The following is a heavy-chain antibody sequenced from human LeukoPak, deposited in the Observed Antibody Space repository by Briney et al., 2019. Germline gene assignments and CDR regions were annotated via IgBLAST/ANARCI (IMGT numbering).Heavy chain of an antibody. Sequence: GGSLRLSCAASGFSFSTSTMNWVRQAPGRGLEWVSSMSSSGSSIYYADSVKGRFTISRDNAKTSLYLQINSLRAEDTAVYYCARAYYHGSGSFRYWGQGTLVTVSS. CDR2: MSSSGSSI. V-gene: IGHV3-21*04. D-gene: IGHD3-10*01. CDR3: ARAYYHGSGSFRY. CDR1: GFSFSTST. J-gene: IGHJ4*02.